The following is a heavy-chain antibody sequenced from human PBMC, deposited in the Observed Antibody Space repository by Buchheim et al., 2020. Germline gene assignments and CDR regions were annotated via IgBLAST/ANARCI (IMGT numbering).Heavy chain of an antibody. CDR2: INEDGSEK. V-gene: IGHV3-7*04. J-gene: IGHJ4*02. CDR3: ARDPRIASRALFDY. Sequence: EVQLVESGGGLVQPGGSLRLSCAASGFTFSTYGMSWVRQAPGKGLEWVANINEDGSEKYYVDSVKGRFTISRDNAKNSLDLQMNSLTAEDTAVYFCARDPRIASRALFDYWGQGTL. D-gene: IGHD6-6*01. CDR1: GFTFSTYG.